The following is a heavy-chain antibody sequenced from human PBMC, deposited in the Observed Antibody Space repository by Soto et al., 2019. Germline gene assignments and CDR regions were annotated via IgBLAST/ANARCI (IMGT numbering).Heavy chain of an antibody. V-gene: IGHV3-7*03. CDR2: IKQDGSEK. CDR1: GFTFSSYW. J-gene: IGHJ6*02. D-gene: IGHD6-13*01. Sequence: PGGSLRLSCAASGFTFSSYWMSWVRQAPGKGLEWVANIKQDGSEKYYVDSVKGRFTISRDNAKNSLYLQMNSLRAEDTAVYYCARGVHSSSWYRYYYYGMDVWGQGTTVTVSS. CDR3: ARGVHSSSWYRYYYYGMDV.